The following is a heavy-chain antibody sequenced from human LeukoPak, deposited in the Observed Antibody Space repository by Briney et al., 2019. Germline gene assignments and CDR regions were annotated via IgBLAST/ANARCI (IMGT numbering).Heavy chain of an antibody. J-gene: IGHJ4*02. V-gene: IGHV3-7*01. D-gene: IGHD5-12*01. CDR1: GFTLSTYW. Sequence: GGSLRLSCAASGFTLSTYWMSWVRQAPGKGLEWVANIKQDGSQKNYVDSVKGRFTISRDNAKKSLYLQMNSLRVEDTAVYYCARGYEMGGRVDYWGQGTLVTVSS. CDR2: IKQDGSQK. CDR3: ARGYEMGGRVDY.